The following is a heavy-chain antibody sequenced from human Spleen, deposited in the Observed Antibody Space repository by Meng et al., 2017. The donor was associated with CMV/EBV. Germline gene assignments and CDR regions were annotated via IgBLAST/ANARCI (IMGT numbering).Heavy chain of an antibody. CDR2: INPYSGDR. CDR3: ARGSYILEWLPDFDH. J-gene: IGHJ4*02. Sequence: ASVKVSCKASGYTFSDYYMHWVRQAPGQGLEWMGWINPYSGDRKYSQKFQDRGAMTWDTSISTAYMELSRLSSDDTAVYYCARGSYILEWLPDFDHWGQGTLVTVSS. CDR1: GYTFSDYY. D-gene: IGHD3-3*01. V-gene: IGHV1-2*02.